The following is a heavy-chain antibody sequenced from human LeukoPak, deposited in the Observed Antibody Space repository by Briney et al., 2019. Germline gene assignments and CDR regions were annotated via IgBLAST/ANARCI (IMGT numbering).Heavy chain of an antibody. CDR3: AKDPWWYSTSQGSGFYYYMDV. CDR1: GFTFDDYG. CDR2: ISWDSGKI. J-gene: IGHJ6*03. V-gene: IGHV3-9*01. Sequence: GRSLRLSCAASGFTFDDYGMHWVRQAPGKGLEWASGISWDSGKIGYADSVKGRFTISRDNAKNSLYLQMNSLRDEDTALYYCAKDPWWYSTSQGSGFYYYMDVWGKGTTVTVSS. D-gene: IGHD6-19*01.